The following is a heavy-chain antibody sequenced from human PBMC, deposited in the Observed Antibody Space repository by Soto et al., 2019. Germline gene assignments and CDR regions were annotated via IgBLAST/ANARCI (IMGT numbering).Heavy chain of an antibody. CDR3: ARFQEVYGDYVFDY. Sequence: PGGSLRLSCAASGFTFSSYGMHWVRQAPGKGLEWVAVIWYDGSNKYYADSVKGRFTISRDNAKNSLYLQMNSLRAEDTAVYYCARFQEVYGDYVFDYWGQGTLVTVS. D-gene: IGHD4-17*01. CDR2: IWYDGSNK. CDR1: GFTFSSYG. J-gene: IGHJ4*02. V-gene: IGHV3-33*01.